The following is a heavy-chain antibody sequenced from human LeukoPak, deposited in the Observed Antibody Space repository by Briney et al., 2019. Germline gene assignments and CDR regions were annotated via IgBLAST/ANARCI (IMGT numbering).Heavy chain of an antibody. CDR3: ARGITIFGVVIMPDAFDI. CDR1: GGSISSNY. D-gene: IGHD3-3*01. CDR2: IYYSGST. Sequence: SETLSLTCTVSGGSISSNYWSWIRQPPGKGLEWIGYIYYSGSTNYNPSLKSRVTISVDTSKNQFSLKLSSVTAADTAVYYCARGITIFGVVIMPDAFDIWGQGTMVTVSS. J-gene: IGHJ3*02. V-gene: IGHV4-59*01.